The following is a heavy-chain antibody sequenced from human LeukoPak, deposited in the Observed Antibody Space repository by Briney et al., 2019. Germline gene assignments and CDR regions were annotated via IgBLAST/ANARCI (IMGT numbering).Heavy chain of an antibody. CDR1: GGSISSSSYY. V-gene: IGHV4-39*01. CDR3: AGRPYYDILTGPDGAFDI. D-gene: IGHD3-9*01. J-gene: IGHJ3*02. CDR2: IYYSGST. Sequence: SETLSLTCTVSGGSISSSSYYWGWIRQPPGKGLEWIGSIYYSGSTYYNPSLKSRVTISVDTSKNQFSLKLSSLTAADTAVYYCAGRPYYDILTGPDGAFDIWGQGTMVTVSS.